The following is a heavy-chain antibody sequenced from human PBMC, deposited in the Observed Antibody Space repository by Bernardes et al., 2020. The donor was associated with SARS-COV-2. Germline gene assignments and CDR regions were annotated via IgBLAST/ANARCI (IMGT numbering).Heavy chain of an antibody. CDR1: GYTFTDYY. Sequence: ASVKVSCKASGYTFTDYYIHWVRQAPGQGLEWMGRINPNSGGSLEWMGRINPNSGGTNSAQKFQGRVTMTRDTSITTAYMELNRLTSDDTAVYYCARSYSSIFSAFEIWGAFEIWGQGTMVTVSS. V-gene: IGHV1-2*06. J-gene: IGHJ3*02. CDR3: ARSYSSIFSAFEIWGAFEI. CDR2: INPNSGGT. D-gene: IGHD3-3*02.